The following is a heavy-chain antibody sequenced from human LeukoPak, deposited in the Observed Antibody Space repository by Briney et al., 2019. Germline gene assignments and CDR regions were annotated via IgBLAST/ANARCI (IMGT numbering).Heavy chain of an antibody. Sequence: SETLSLTCTVSGGSISGCYWSWIRQPPGKGLEWIGYIYHSGSTNYNPSLKSRVTISVDTSKNQFSLRLSSVTAADTAVYYCVRHLKYYYYGMDVWGQGTTVTVSS. V-gene: IGHV4-59*08. CDR3: VRHLKYYYYGMDV. CDR2: IYHSGST. J-gene: IGHJ6*02. CDR1: GGSISGCY.